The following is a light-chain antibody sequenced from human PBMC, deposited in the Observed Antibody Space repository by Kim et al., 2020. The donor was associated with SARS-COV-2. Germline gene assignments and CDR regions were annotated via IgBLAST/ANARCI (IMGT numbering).Light chain of an antibody. CDR3: QQYGSSPLT. CDR1: QSVSSSY. CDR2: GVS. V-gene: IGKV3-20*01. Sequence: PGERATPACRASQSVSSSYLAWYQQKPGQAPRLLIYGVSSRATGIPDRFSGSGSGTDYTLTISRLEPEDFAVYYCQQYGSSPLTFGGGTKVDIK. J-gene: IGKJ4*01.